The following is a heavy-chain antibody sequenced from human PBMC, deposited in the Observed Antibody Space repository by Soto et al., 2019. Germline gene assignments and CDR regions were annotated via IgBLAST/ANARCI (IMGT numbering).Heavy chain of an antibody. CDR2: INHSGST. Sequence: SETLSLTCAVYGGSFSGYYWTWIRQPPGTGLEWIGEINHSGSTNYNPSLKSRVTISVDTSKNQFSLKLTSVTAADTAVYYCARDLWGYCGADCYPLDVWGQGTTVTVSS. CDR3: ARDLWGYCGADCYPLDV. J-gene: IGHJ6*02. V-gene: IGHV4-34*01. D-gene: IGHD2-21*02. CDR1: GGSFSGYY.